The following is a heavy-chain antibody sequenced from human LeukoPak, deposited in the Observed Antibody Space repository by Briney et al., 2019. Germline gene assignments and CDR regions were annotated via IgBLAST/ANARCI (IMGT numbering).Heavy chain of an antibody. D-gene: IGHD3-22*01. CDR1: GFTFSSYG. J-gene: IGHJ4*02. CDR2: IRYDGSNK. CDR3: ARDLKSYSYYYDSSGSPA. Sequence: GGSLRLSCAASGFTFSSYGMHWVRQAPGKGLEWVAFIRYDGSNKYYADSVKGRFTISRDNAKNSLYLQMNSLRAEDTAVYYCARDLKSYSYYYDSSGSPAWGQGTQVTVSS. V-gene: IGHV3-30*02.